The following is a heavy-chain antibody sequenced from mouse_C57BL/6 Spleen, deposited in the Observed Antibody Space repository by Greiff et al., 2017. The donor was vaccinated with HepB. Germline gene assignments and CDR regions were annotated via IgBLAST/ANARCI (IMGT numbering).Heavy chain of an antibody. J-gene: IGHJ1*03. Sequence: QVQLQQSGAELAKPGASVKLSCKASGYTFTSYWMHWVNQRPGQGLEWIGYINPSSGYTKYNQKFKDKATLTADKASSTAYMQLSSLTYEDSAVYFCASDGYEGYFDVWGTGTTVTVSS. CDR1: GYTFTSYW. V-gene: IGHV1-7*01. CDR2: INPSSGYT. CDR3: ASDGYEGYFDV. D-gene: IGHD2-2*01.